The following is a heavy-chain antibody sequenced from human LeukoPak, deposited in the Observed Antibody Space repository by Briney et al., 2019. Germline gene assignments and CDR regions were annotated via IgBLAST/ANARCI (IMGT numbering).Heavy chain of an antibody. CDR1: GYTFTGYY. CDR3: ARDIPPGYSYGRDGFDI. Sequence: ASVKVSCKASGYTFTGYYMHWVRQAPGQGLEWMGIINPSGGSTSYAQKFQGRVTMTRDTSTSTVYMELSSLRSEDTAVYYCARDIPPGYSYGRDGFDIWGQGTMVTVSS. V-gene: IGHV1-46*01. CDR2: INPSGGST. J-gene: IGHJ3*02. D-gene: IGHD5-18*01.